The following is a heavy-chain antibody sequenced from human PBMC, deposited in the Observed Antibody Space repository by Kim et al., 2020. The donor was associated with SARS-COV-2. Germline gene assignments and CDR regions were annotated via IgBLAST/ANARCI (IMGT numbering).Heavy chain of an antibody. J-gene: IGHJ6*03. CDR3: ARVHQHYDYYYYMDV. V-gene: IGHV3-33*01. CDR2: IWYDGSNK. Sequence: GGSLRLSCAASGFTFSNYGMHWVRQAPGKGLEWVAVIWYDGSNKYYADSVKGRFTISRDNSKNTLYLQMNSLRAEDTAVYYCARVHQHYDYYYYMDVWGKGTTVTVSS. CDR1: GFTFSNYG.